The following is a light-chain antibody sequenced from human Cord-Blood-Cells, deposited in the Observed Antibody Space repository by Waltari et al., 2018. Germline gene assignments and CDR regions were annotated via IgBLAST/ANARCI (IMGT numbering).Light chain of an antibody. V-gene: IGKV1-27*01. Sequence: IQLPHSPSSLSASVGDIVTTACRASQGISNYLAWYQQKPGKVPKLLIYAASTLQPGVPSRFSGSGSGTDFTLTISRLQPEDVATLYCQKYNSVPHTFGGGTKVEIQ. CDR3: QKYNSVPHT. CDR2: AAS. CDR1: QGISNY. J-gene: IGKJ4*01.